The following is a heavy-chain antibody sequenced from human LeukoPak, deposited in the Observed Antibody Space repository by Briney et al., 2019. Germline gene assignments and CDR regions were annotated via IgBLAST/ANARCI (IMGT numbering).Heavy chain of an antibody. CDR2: INTDGGST. J-gene: IGHJ1*01. V-gene: IGHV3-74*01. CDR3: YGANAAN. D-gene: IGHD4-23*01. CDR1: GFTFSSYW. Sequence: PGGSLRLSCAASGFTFSSYWMYWVRQAPGKGLVWVSLINTDGGSTNYAESVKGRFTISRGNAKNTVYLQMNSLRAEDTAMYYCYGANAANWGQGTLVTVSS.